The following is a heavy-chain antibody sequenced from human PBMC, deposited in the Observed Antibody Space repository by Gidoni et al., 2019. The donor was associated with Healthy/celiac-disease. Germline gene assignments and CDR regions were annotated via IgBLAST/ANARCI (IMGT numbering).Heavy chain of an antibody. CDR3: AREGIGGLFLDY. Sequence: EVQLVESGGGLVQPGGSLRLSCAASRFTFSSYWMSWVRQAPGKGLEWVANIKQDGSEKYYVDSVKGRFTISRDNAKNSLYLQMNSLRAEDTAVYYCAREGIGGLFLDYWGQGTLVTVSS. D-gene: IGHD3-16*01. J-gene: IGHJ4*02. CDR1: RFTFSSYW. CDR2: IKQDGSEK. V-gene: IGHV3-7*01.